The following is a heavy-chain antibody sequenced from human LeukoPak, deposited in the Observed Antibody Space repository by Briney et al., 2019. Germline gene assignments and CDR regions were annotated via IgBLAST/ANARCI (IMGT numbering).Heavy chain of an antibody. V-gene: IGHV4-59*08. J-gene: IGHJ4*02. CDR1: GGSISRYY. D-gene: IGHD3-10*01. Sequence: PSETLFLTCTVSGGSISRYYWSWIRQPPGEGLEWIGYIYYSGSTNYNPSLKSRVTISVDTSKKQFALKMRSVTAADTAVYYCARHGSGSFDYWGQGTLVTVSS. CDR3: ARHGSGSFDY. CDR2: IYYSGST.